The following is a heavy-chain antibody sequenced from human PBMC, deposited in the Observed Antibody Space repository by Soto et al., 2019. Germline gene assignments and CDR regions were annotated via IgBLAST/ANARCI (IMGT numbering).Heavy chain of an antibody. D-gene: IGHD2-21*02. CDR3: AREGFAGHIVVVTAADAFDI. CDR1: GYTFTSYY. CDR2: INPNSGGT. J-gene: IGHJ3*02. Sequence: GASVKVSCKASGYTFTSYYMHWVRQAPGQGLEWMGWINPNSGGTNYAQKFQGRVTMTRDTSISTAYMELSRLRSDDTAVYYCAREGFAGHIVVVTAADAFDIWGQGTMVTVSS. V-gene: IGHV1-2*02.